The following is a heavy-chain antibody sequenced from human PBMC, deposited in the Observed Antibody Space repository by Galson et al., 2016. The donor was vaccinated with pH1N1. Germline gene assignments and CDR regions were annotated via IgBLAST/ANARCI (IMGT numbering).Heavy chain of an antibody. CDR2: IYTSGSA. Sequence: TLSLTCTVSGGSISSGGYYWSWIRQPAGKGLEWIGRIYTSGSANYNPSLKSRVTISVDTSKNQFSLKLSFVTAADTAVYYCARDVDFGELGKWFDPWGQGTLVTVSS. D-gene: IGHD3-10*01. J-gene: IGHJ5*02. CDR3: ARDVDFGELGKWFDP. CDR1: GGSISSGGYY. V-gene: IGHV4-61*02.